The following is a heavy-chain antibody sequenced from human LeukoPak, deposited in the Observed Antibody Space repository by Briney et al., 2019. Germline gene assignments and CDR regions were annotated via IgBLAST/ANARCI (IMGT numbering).Heavy chain of an antibody. CDR1: GGIFSSYA. J-gene: IGHJ5*02. D-gene: IGHD3-22*01. CDR3: ARDRPYDDSSGYIRYNWFDP. V-gene: IGHV1-69*04. Sequence: ASVKVSCKASGGIFSSYAISWVRQAPGQGLEWMGRIIPILGIANYAQKFQGRVTITADKSTSTAYMELSSLRSEDTAVYYCARDRPYDDSSGYIRYNWFDPWGQGTLVTVSS. CDR2: IIPILGIA.